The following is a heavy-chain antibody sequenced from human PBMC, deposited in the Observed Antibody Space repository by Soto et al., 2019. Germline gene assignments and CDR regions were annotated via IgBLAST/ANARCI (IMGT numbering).Heavy chain of an antibody. D-gene: IGHD6-6*01. CDR3: AGRLSIAARINWFDP. J-gene: IGHJ5*02. CDR2: IYYSGST. Sequence: SETLSLTCTVPGGSISSSSYYWGWIRQPPGKGLVWIWSIYYSGSTYYNPSLKSRVTISVDTSKNQFSLKLSSVTAADTAVYYCAGRLSIAARINWFDPWGQGTLVTVSS. V-gene: IGHV4-39*01. CDR1: GGSISSSSYY.